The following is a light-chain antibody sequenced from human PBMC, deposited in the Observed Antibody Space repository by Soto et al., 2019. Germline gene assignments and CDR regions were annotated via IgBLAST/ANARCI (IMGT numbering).Light chain of an antibody. Sequence: EVXMTQSPATLSVSPGERATLSCRASQSVSSNLAWYQQKPGQAPRLLIYGASTRATGVPVRFSGSGSGTEFTLTIGSLQSEDFAFYYCQQYDNWPPWTFGQGTKVDIK. V-gene: IGKV3-15*01. CDR1: QSVSSN. CDR3: QQYDNWPPWT. J-gene: IGKJ1*01. CDR2: GAS.